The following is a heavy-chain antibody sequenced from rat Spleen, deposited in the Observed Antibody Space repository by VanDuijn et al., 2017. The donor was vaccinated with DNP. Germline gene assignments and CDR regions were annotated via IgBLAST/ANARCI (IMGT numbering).Heavy chain of an antibody. CDR3: VRWYNSGFYFDY. D-gene: IGHD4-3*01. J-gene: IGHJ2*01. CDR1: GFTFSDFY. CDR2: ISYDGGKI. V-gene: IGHV5-22*01. Sequence: EVQLVESGGGSVQPGRSLKLSCAASGFTFSDFYMAWLRQAPTKGLEWVAYISYDGGKIYYGDSVKGRFTISRANEKSTLYLQMNRLRSEDMATYYCVRWYNSGFYFDYWGQGVMVTVSS.